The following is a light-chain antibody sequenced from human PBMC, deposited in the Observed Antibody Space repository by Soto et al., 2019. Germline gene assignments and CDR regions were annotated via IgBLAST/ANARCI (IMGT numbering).Light chain of an antibody. J-gene: IGLJ3*02. CDR1: NSDIGDYDY. Sequence: QSVLTQPASVSGSPGQSITISCTGTNSDIGDYDYVSWYQHHPGKAPKLMIHEVTNRPSGVSNRFSGSNAGNTAFLTISGLQAEDEADYYGSSYTSSSTRVFGGGTKLTVL. V-gene: IGLV2-14*01. CDR2: EVT. CDR3: SSYTSSSTRV.